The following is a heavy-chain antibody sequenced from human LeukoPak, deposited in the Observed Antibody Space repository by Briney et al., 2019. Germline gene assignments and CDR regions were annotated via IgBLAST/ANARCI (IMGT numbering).Heavy chain of an antibody. CDR2: INPNSGDT. J-gene: IGHJ4*02. V-gene: IGHV1-2*04. CDR1: TYIFTDFY. CDR3: ARDGNGIGPDY. Sequence: ASVKVSCKASTYIFTDFYLHWVRQAPGQGPEWMGWINPNSGDTKFGQKFQGWVTLSRDTSISTAYMELSRLKSDDTAVYYCARDGNGIGPDYWSQGTLVTVSS. D-gene: IGHD1-26*01.